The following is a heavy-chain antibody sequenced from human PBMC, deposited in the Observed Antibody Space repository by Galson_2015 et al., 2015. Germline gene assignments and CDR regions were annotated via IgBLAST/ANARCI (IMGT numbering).Heavy chain of an antibody. CDR1: GFIFRNYW. V-gene: IGHV3-7*03. J-gene: IGHJ4*02. Sequence: SLRLSCAASGFIFRNYWMVWVRQNPEKGLEWVAKIRYDGSQTFYVDSVKGRFTISRDNAENSLYLQMNSLRADDTAVYYCARDANRGGEFDYWGQGALVTVSS. D-gene: IGHD1-14*01. CDR2: IRYDGSQT. CDR3: ARDANRGGEFDY.